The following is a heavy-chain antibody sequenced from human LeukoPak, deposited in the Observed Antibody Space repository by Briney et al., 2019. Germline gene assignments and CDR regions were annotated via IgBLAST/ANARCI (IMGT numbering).Heavy chain of an antibody. CDR3: AFCSGYYYSFDY. J-gene: IGHJ4*02. CDR1: GGSISSSSYY. D-gene: IGHD3-22*01. CDR2: IYYSGST. V-gene: IGHV4-39*01. Sequence: PSETLSLTCTVSGGSISSSSYYWGWIRQPPGKGLEWIGSIYYSGSTYYNPCLKSRVTISVDTSKNQCSLKLSSVTAADTAVYYCAFCSGYYYSFDYWGQGTLVTVSS.